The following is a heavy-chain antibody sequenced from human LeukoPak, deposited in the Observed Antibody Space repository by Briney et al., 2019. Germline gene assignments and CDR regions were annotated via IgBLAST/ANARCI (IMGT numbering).Heavy chain of an antibody. D-gene: IGHD6-6*01. CDR3: AKGLSTYSSSSPDY. V-gene: IGHV3-23*01. Sequence: GGALRLSCAASGFTFNSYAMIWVRQAPGKGLEWVSVINGNGGSTYYADSVKGRFTMSRDSFKSTLYLQMNSLRAEDTAIYYCAKGLSTYSSSSPDYWGQGTLVTVSS. CDR1: GFTFNSYA. CDR2: INGNGGST. J-gene: IGHJ4*02.